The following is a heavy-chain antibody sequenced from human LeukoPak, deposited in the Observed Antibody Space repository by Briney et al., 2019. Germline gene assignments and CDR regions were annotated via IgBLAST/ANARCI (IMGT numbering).Heavy chain of an antibody. CDR2: IYYSGST. Sequence: SETLSLTCTVSGGSITSSSYYWGWIRQPPGKGLEWIGTIYYSGSTFYNPSLKSRVTISVDTSKNQFSLRLSSVTAADTAVYYCARSPYLRMRLFPEGYFDYWGQGTLVTVSS. V-gene: IGHV4-39*01. CDR1: GGSITSSSYY. CDR3: ARSPYLRMRLFPEGYFDY. D-gene: IGHD5-12*01. J-gene: IGHJ4*02.